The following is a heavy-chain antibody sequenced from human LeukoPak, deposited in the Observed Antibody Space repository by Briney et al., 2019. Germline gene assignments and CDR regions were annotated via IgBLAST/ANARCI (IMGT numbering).Heavy chain of an antibody. V-gene: IGHV3-66*02. Sequence: GGSLRLSCAASGFTVSSNYMSWVRQAPGKGLEWVSVIYSSGATYYADSVKGRCTISRDSSKNTLYLQVNSLRAEDTAVYYCARLQVADSFDIWGQGTMVTVSS. J-gene: IGHJ3*02. CDR1: GFTVSSNY. D-gene: IGHD2-8*02. CDR3: ARLQVADSFDI. CDR2: IYSSGAT.